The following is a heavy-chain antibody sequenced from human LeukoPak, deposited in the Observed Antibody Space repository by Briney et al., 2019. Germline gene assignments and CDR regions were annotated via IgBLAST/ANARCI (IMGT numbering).Heavy chain of an antibody. V-gene: IGHV3-33*01. CDR3: ARGGTTVVGRSMDV. CDR2: IWYDGNDK. J-gene: IGHJ6*02. Sequence: GRSLRLSCAASGFTFSSYGMHWVRQAPGKGLEWVAVIWYDGNDKYYADSVKGRFTISRDNSKNTLYLQLNNLRAEDTAVYYCARGGTTVVGRSMDVWGQGTTVTVS. CDR1: GFTFSSYG. D-gene: IGHD4-23*01.